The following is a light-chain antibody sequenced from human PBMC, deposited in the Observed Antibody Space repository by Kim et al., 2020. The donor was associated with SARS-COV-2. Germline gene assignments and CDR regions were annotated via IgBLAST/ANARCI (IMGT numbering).Light chain of an antibody. CDR1: QTVTSN. V-gene: IGKV3D-15*01. CDR2: DAS. CDR3: QQYNNWPSYS. J-gene: IGKJ2*03. Sequence: SPGERATLSCRASQTVTSNYLAWYQQKPGQAPRLLISDASYRATGIPDRFSGSGSGTEFTLTISSLQSEDFAVYYCQQYNNWPSYSFGQGTKLEIK.